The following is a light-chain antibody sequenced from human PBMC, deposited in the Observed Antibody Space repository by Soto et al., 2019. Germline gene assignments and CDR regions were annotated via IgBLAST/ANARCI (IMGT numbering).Light chain of an antibody. CDR2: LNSDGSH. J-gene: IGLJ3*02. Sequence: QSALTQSPSASASLGASVKLTCTLSSGHSSYAIAWHQQQPEKGPRYLMKLNSDGSHSKGDGIPDRFSGSSSGAERYLTISSLQSEDEADYYCQTWGTYWVFGGGTKLTVL. V-gene: IGLV4-69*01. CDR1: SGHSSYA. CDR3: QTWGTYWV.